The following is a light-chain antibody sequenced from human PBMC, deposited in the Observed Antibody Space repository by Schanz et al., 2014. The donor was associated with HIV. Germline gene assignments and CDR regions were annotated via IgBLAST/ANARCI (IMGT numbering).Light chain of an antibody. Sequence: QSALTQPPSASGSPGQSVTISCTGTSNDVGGYNFVSWYQEHPGKAPKLLIYEVTKRPSGVSGRFSGSKSGNTASLTVSGLQAEDEANSYCTSYASTSTVVFGGGTKLTVL. CDR2: EVT. V-gene: IGLV2-8*01. CDR3: TSYASTSTVV. CDR1: SNDVGGYNF. J-gene: IGLJ2*01.